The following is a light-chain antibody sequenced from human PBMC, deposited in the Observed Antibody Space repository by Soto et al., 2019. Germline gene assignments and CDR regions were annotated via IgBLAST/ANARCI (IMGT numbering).Light chain of an antibody. CDR3: LFYNGGAGV. J-gene: IGLJ3*02. Sequence: QAVVTQEPSLTVSPGGTVTLTCASSTGTVTSGFYPNWFQQKPGQAPRALIYGTSNKHSWTPARFSGSLLGGKAALTLSGVQPEDEAEYYCLFYNGGAGVFGGGTKVTVL. V-gene: IGLV7-43*01. CDR2: GTS. CDR1: TGTVTSGFY.